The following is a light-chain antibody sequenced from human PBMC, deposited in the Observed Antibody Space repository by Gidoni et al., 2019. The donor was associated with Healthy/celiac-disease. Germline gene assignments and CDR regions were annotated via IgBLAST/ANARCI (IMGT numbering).Light chain of an antibody. CDR1: QSVSSY. J-gene: IGKJ2*01. Sequence: EIVLPQSPATLSLSPGERATLSCRASQSVSSYLAWYQQKPGPAPRLLIYDASNRATGIPARFSGSGSGTDVTLTISSLEPEDFAVYYCQQRSNWPPYTFGQGTKVEIK. CDR3: QQRSNWPPYT. CDR2: DAS. V-gene: IGKV3-11*01.